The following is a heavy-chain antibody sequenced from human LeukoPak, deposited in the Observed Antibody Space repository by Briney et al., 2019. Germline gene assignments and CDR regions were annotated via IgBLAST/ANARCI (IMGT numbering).Heavy chain of an antibody. J-gene: IGHJ3*02. CDR1: GYSFTSYW. V-gene: IGHV5-51*01. CDR2: IYPGDSDT. CDR3: ASGVVVPASYDAFDI. Sequence: GESLKISCKGSGYSFTSYWIGWVRQMPGKGLEWMGIIYPGDSDTRYSPSFQGQVTISADKSISTAYLQWSSLKASDTAMYYCASGVVVPASYDAFDIWGQGTMVTVPS. D-gene: IGHD2-2*01.